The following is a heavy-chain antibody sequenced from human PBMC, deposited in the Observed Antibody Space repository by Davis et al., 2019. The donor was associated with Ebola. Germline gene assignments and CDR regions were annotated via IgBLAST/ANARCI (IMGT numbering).Heavy chain of an antibody. CDR3: ARQGDGGDYSEAGY. D-gene: IGHD2-21*02. CDR1: GFTFSSYW. V-gene: IGHV3-7*01. Sequence: PGGSLRLSCRASGFTFSSYWMTWVRQAPGKGLQWVANMNQDGGEKFFADSVKGRFTISRDNAENSLYLQINSLRVEDTAVYYCARQGDGGDYSEAGYWGQGTLVTVSS. CDR2: MNQDGGEK. J-gene: IGHJ4*02.